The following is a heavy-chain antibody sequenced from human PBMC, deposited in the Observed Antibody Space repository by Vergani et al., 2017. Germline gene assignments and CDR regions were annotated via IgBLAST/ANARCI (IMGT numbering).Heavy chain of an antibody. CDR3: ARVTTQDPAASHFYYMDV. Sequence: QVQLQESGPGVVKPSQTLSLTCAVSGGSISSGDYCWTWIRQRPGKGLEWIGNIFYSGTTYDNPSLRSRLTISVDTSLNQFSLKLRSVTAADTAVYYCARVTTQDPAASHFYYMDVWGKGTTVVVSS. CDR2: IFYSGTT. CDR1: GGSISSGDYC. D-gene: IGHD3-22*01. V-gene: IGHV4-31*11. J-gene: IGHJ6*03.